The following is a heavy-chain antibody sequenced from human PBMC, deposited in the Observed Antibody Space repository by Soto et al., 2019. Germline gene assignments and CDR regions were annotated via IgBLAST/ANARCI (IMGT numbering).Heavy chain of an antibody. Sequence: VGSLRLSCASSGCTFSSYAMHCVRHAPGKWLEWVAVISYDGSNKYYADSVKGRFTISRDNSKNTLYLQMNSLRAEDTAVYYCARVSLIFGVLITYYSYGMDVWGQGTTVTVSS. CDR2: ISYDGSNK. CDR3: ARVSLIFGVLITYYSYGMDV. J-gene: IGHJ6*02. D-gene: IGHD3-3*01. V-gene: IGHV3-30-3*01. CDR1: GCTFSSYA.